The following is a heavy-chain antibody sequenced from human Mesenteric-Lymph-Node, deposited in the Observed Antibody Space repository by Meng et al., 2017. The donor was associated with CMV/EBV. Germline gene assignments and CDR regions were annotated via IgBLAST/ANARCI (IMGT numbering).Heavy chain of an antibody. Sequence: KVSCKGSGYSFTSYWIGWVRQMPGKGLEWMGIIYPADSDTRYSPSFQGQVTISADKSINTAYLQWSSLTSSDTAIYYCTRRGNDYVDYWGQGTLVTVSS. D-gene: IGHD1-1*01. V-gene: IGHV5-51*01. J-gene: IGHJ4*02. CDR2: IYPADSDT. CDR1: GYSFTSYW. CDR3: TRRGNDYVDY.